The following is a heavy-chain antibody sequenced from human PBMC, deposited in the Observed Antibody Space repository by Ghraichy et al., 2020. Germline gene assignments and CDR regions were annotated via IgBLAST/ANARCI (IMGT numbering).Heavy chain of an antibody. J-gene: IGHJ3*02. CDR3: AYLIVAAPVRGAFDK. D-gene: IGHD6-6*01. V-gene: IGHV2-5*02. Sequence: SGPTLVKPTETLTVTCTFSGFSLTTSGVGVGWIRQPPGKALEWLAVIYWDDDKRYTPSLKSKLSITKDTSRNQVVLTMTNLDPVDTATYFCAYLIVAAPVRGAFDKWGQGTMVTVSS. CDR1: GFSLTTSGVG. CDR2: IYWDDDK.